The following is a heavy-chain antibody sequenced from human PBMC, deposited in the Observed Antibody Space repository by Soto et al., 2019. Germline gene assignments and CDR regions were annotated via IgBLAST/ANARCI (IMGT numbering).Heavy chain of an antibody. Sequence: QVQLVQSGAEVTKPGSSVTVSCTASGDTFSRSTLSWVRQAPGQRLEWMGRIIPMLGMSNSALKFQGRLTISADKSTNKVYMLPNSLRSDDTAVYYCATSYGSGSAHFDSWGQGTLVTVSS. D-gene: IGHD3-10*01. V-gene: IGHV1-69*02. J-gene: IGHJ4*02. CDR3: ATSYGSGSAHFDS. CDR1: GDTFSRST. CDR2: IIPMLGMS.